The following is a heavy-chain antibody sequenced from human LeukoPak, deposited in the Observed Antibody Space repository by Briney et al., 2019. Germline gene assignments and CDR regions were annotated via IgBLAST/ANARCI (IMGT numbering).Heavy chain of an antibody. J-gene: IGHJ6*02. CDR2: INHSGST. V-gene: IGHV4-34*01. CDR3: ARGHGGLGGMDV. CDR1: GGSFSRYD. Sequence: SETLALTCAVYGGSFSRYDWSWIRQPPGKGLEWIGEINHSGSTNYSPSLKSRVTISVDTSKNHFSLKVRSVTAADTAVYYCARGHGGLGGMDVWGQGTTVTVSS. D-gene: IGHD2-15*01.